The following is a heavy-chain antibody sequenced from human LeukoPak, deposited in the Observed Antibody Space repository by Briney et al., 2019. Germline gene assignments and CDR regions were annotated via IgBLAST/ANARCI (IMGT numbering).Heavy chain of an antibody. V-gene: IGHV5-51*01. Sequence: PGESLKISCKGSGYSSTSYWIGWVRQMPGKGLEWMGIIYPGDSDTRYSPSFQGQVTISADKSISTAYLQWSSLKASDTAMYYCARQTRYCSGGSCYSLYYYGMDVWGKGTTVTVSS. CDR3: ARQTRYCSGGSCYSLYYYGMDV. CDR2: IYPGDSDT. CDR1: GYSSTSYW. J-gene: IGHJ6*04. D-gene: IGHD2-15*01.